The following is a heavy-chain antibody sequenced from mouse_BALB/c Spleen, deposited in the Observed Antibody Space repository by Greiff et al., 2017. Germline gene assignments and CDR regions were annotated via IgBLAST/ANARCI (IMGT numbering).Heavy chain of an antibody. V-gene: IGHV5-6*01. CDR2: ISSGGSYT. Sequence: EVHLVESGGDLVKPGGSLKLSCAASGFTFSSYGMSWVRQTPDKRLEWVATISSGGSYTYYPDSVKGRFTISRDNAKNTLYLQMSSLKSEDTAMYYCARPAQSTMITDYYAMDYWGQGTSVTVSS. CDR1: GFTFSSYG. CDR3: ARPAQSTMITDYYAMDY. J-gene: IGHJ4*01. D-gene: IGHD2-4*01.